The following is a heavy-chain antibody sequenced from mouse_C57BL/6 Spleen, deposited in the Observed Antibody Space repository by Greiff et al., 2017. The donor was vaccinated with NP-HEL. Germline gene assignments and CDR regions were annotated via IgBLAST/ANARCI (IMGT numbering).Heavy chain of an antibody. CDR3: ARDYYGSTTGYYFDY. D-gene: IGHD1-1*01. CDR2: IYPGSGST. V-gene: IGHV1-55*01. J-gene: IGHJ2*01. Sequence: QVQLQQPGAELVKPGASVKMSCKASGYTFTSYWITWVKQRPGQGLEWIGDIYPGSGSTNYNEKFKSKATLTVDTSSSTAYMQLSSLTSEDSAVYYCARDYYGSTTGYYFDYWGQGTTLTVSS. CDR1: GYTFTSYW.